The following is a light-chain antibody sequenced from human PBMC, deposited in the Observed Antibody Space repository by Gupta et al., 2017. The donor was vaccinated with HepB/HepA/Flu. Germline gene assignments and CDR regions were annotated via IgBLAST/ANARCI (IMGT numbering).Light chain of an antibody. Sequence: EIVLTQSPGTLSLSSGERATPPCRASQRGTKNYLAWYQQIAGQAPRLLIYAASTRATGLPDRFSGSGSGTDFTLSISRLEPEDFAVYYCQQEGDSPITFGQGTRLEMK. CDR3: QQEGDSPIT. CDR1: QRGTKNY. V-gene: IGKV3-20*01. CDR2: AAS. J-gene: IGKJ5*01.